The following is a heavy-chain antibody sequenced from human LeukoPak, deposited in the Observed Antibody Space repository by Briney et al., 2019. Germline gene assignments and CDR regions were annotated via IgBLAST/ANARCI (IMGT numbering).Heavy chain of an antibody. V-gene: IGHV3-64*01. J-gene: IGHJ4*02. CDR1: GFTFSSYA. CDR3: ARDGAL. Sequence: GGSLRLSCAASGFTFSSYAMHWVRQAPGKGLEYVSAISSNGGSTYYANSVKGRFTISRDNSKNALCLQMGSLRAEDMAVYYCARDGALWGQGTLVTVSS. D-gene: IGHD3-16*01. CDR2: ISSNGGST.